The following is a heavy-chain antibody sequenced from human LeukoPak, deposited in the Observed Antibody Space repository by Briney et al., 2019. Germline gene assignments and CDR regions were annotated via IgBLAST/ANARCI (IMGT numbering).Heavy chain of an antibody. CDR1: GGSISSGGYY. CDR2: IYHSGST. D-gene: IGHD6-13*01. J-gene: IGHJ4*02. Sequence: PSETLSLTCTVSGGSISSGGYYWSWIRQPPGKGLEWIGYIYHSGSTYYNPSLKSRVTISVDRSKNQFSLKLSSVTAADTAVYYCAREHKEGGAAARYYFDYWGQGALVTVSS. CDR3: AREHKEGGAAARYYFDY. V-gene: IGHV4-30-2*01.